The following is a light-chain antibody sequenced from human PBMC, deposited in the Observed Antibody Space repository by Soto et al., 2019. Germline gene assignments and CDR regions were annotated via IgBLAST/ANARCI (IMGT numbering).Light chain of an antibody. CDR3: QQYNNWPPYT. Sequence: EIVMTQSPATLSVSPGERATLSCRASQSVSSNLAWYQQKPGQAPRLLIYGASTRATGIPARFSGSVSGTEFTLTISRLQSEDFAVYYCQQYNNWPPYTFGQGNKLEIK. CDR2: GAS. J-gene: IGKJ2*01. V-gene: IGKV3-15*01. CDR1: QSVSSN.